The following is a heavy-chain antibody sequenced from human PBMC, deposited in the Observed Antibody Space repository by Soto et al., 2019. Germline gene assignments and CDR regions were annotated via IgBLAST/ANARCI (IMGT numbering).Heavy chain of an antibody. CDR1: RFTFSTYE. V-gene: IGHV3-48*03. D-gene: IGHD2-2*01. CDR2: ISSSGSTV. J-gene: IGHJ4*02. CDR3: VRYCSTTLCNGVATRTFDY. Sequence: GGSLRLSCAASRFTFSTYEMHWVRQAPGKGLEWVSYISSSGSTVYYADSVKGRFTISRDNTRNSLYLQMNSLRDEDTALYYCVRYCSTTLCNGVATRTFDYWGQGTLVTVSS.